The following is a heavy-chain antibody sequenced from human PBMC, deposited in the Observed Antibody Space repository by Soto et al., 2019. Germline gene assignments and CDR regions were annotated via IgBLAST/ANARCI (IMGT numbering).Heavy chain of an antibody. Sequence: SETLSLTCTFSGGSISSSSYYLGWIRQPPGKGLEWIGSIYYSGSTNYNPSLKSRVTISVDTSKNQFSLKLSSVTAADTAVYYCARYSPGDSSSWYEFWFDPWGQGTLVTVSS. CDR1: GGSISSSSYY. CDR2: IYYSGST. CDR3: ARYSPGDSSSWYEFWFDP. D-gene: IGHD6-13*01. V-gene: IGHV4-39*07. J-gene: IGHJ5*02.